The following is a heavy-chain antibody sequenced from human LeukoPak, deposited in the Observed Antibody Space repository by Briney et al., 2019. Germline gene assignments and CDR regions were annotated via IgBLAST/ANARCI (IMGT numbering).Heavy chain of an antibody. J-gene: IGHJ4*02. Sequence: SETLSLTCTISGGSINSYKWNWIRQPPGKGLEWIGYISYSGSTHYSPSLESRVTISLDTSKNQFSLRLSSVTAADTAVYYCARVDWNYFDYWGQGTLVTVSS. V-gene: IGHV4-59*12. D-gene: IGHD1-1*01. CDR3: ARVDWNYFDY. CDR1: GGSINSYK. CDR2: ISYSGST.